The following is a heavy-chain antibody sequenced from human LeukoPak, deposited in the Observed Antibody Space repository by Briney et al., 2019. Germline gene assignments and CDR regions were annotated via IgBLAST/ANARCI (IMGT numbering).Heavy chain of an antibody. D-gene: IGHD3-22*01. CDR3: AIMHPYYDGSGYWVQ. V-gene: IGHV3-23*01. Sequence: GGSLRLSCAASGFSFSTYAMSWVRQAPGKGLEWVSGISGSGVDTHYAGSVKGRFTISRDNPRNTLYMQMNSLRAEDTALYYCAIMHPYYDGSGYWVQWGQGTLVTVSS. CDR2: ISGSGVDT. J-gene: IGHJ4*02. CDR1: GFSFSTYA.